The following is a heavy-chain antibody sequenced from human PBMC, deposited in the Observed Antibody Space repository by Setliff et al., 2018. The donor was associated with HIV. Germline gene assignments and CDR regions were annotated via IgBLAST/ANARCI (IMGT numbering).Heavy chain of an antibody. D-gene: IGHD6-19*01. CDR1: GGSFGGYY. Sequence: SETLSLTCVVYGGSFGGYYWTWIRQPAGKGLQWIGRIHTSGNTNYNPSLKSRVTISVDTSKSQFSLKLSSLTAADTAVYYCARGRTQWPNYNYFDPWGLGTLVTVSS. CDR3: ARGRTQWPNYNYFDP. V-gene: IGHV4-59*10. J-gene: IGHJ5*02. CDR2: IHTSGNT.